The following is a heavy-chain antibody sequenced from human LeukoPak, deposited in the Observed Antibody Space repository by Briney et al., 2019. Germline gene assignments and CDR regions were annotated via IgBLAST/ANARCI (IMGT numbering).Heavy chain of an antibody. J-gene: IGHJ4*02. Sequence: GGSLRLSCAAYGFTFTSYAMSWVRQAPGKGLEWVSAISASGDSTYYADPVKGRFTISRDNSKNTLYLQMNSLRAEDTAVYYCAKDRLFSVAVYFDYWGQGTLVTVSS. CDR3: AKDRLFSVAVYFDY. V-gene: IGHV3-23*01. CDR1: GFTFTSYA. CDR2: ISASGDST. D-gene: IGHD6-19*01.